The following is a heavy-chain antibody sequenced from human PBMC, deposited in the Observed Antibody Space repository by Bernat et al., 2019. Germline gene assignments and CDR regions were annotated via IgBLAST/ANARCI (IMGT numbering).Heavy chain of an antibody. CDR1: GGSISSSKYY. Sequence: QLQLQESGPGLVKPSETLSLTCTVSGGSISSSKYYWGWIRQPPGKGLKWIGSIYYTGNTYYNPSLKSRVTISVDTSKNQFSLKLNSVTAADTAVYYCVGSVSSWYENLYFDYWGQGTLVTVSS. D-gene: IGHD6-13*01. CDR2: IYYTGNT. CDR3: VGSVSSWYENLYFDY. V-gene: IGHV4-39*01. J-gene: IGHJ4*02.